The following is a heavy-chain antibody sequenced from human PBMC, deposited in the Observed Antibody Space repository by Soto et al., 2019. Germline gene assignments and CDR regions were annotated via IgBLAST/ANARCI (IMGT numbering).Heavy chain of an antibody. CDR3: ARTTAVPNTLRSRYFFDY. CDR2: VYYSGAT. CDR1: GGSVSNKTYY. V-gene: IGHV4-61*01. Sequence: SETLSLTCSVSGGSVSNKTYYWSWIRQPPGKRLEWIGYVYYSGATNYNPSLKSRVTISVDLSKNQFSLRLSSVTTADTALYYCARTTAVPNTLRSRYFFDYWGQGTLVTVSS. J-gene: IGHJ4*02. D-gene: IGHD4-17*01.